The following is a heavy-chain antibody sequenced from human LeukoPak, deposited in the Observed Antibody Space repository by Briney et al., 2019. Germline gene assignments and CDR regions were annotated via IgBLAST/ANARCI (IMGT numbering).Heavy chain of an antibody. Sequence: SETLSLTCTVSGGSMRSYYWIWIRQPPGKGLEWIGYIYYSGSTNYNPSLKSRVSISVDTSKNQLSLNLRSVTAADTAVYYCATTWAASGAQYFQHWGQGTLVTVSS. J-gene: IGHJ1*01. CDR1: GGSMRSYY. CDR2: IYYSGST. D-gene: IGHD2-15*01. CDR3: ATTWAASGAQYFQH. V-gene: IGHV4-59*01.